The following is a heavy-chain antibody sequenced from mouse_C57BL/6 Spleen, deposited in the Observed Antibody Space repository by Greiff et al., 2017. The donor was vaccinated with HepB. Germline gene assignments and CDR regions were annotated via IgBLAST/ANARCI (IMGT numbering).Heavy chain of an antibody. J-gene: IGHJ2*01. CDR1: GYSITSGYY. D-gene: IGHD4-1*01. CDR3: ASGTWHY. CDR2: ISYDGSN. V-gene: IGHV3-6*01. Sequence: DVQLQESGPGLVKPSQSLSLTCSVTGYSITSGYYWNWIRQFPGNKLEWMGYISYDGSNNYNPSLKNRISITRDTSKNQFFLKLNSVTTEDTATYYCASGTWHYWGQGTTLTVSS.